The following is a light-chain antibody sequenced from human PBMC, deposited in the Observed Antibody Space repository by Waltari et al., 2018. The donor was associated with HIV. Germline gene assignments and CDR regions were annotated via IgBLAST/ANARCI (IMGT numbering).Light chain of an antibody. Sequence: QSALTQPPSASGSPGQSVTISCTGTNSDIGGYNYASWYQQHPGKAPKLVISEVTKRPSGVPDRFSGSKSGTTASLTVSGLQAEDEADYYCSSYADRNGFYVVFGGGTRLTVL. CDR3: SSYADRNGFYVV. CDR2: EVT. V-gene: IGLV2-8*01. CDR1: NSDIGGYNY. J-gene: IGLJ2*01.